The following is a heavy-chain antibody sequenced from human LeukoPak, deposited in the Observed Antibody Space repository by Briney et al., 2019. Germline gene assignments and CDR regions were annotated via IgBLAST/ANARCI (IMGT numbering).Heavy chain of an antibody. CDR2: IWYDGSNK. Sequence: PGGSLRLSFAASGFTFSSYGMHWVRQAPGKGLEWVAVIWYDGSNKYYADSVKGRFTISRDNSKNTLYLQMNSLRAEDTAVYYCAREGNSGYDHEDYFDYWGQGTLVTVSS. J-gene: IGHJ4*02. V-gene: IGHV3-33*01. CDR1: GFTFSSYG. CDR3: AREGNSGYDHEDYFDY. D-gene: IGHD5-12*01.